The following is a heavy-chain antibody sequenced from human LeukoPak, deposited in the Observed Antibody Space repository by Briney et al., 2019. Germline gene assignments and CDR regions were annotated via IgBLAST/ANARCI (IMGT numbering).Heavy chain of an antibody. D-gene: IGHD4-11*01. CDR3: GNHDYSDYY. CDR2: ISYDGSNK. CDR1: GFTFSSYA. V-gene: IGHV3-30-3*01. J-gene: IGHJ4*02. Sequence: GGSLRLSCAASGFTFSSYAMHWVRQAPGKGLEWVAVISYDGSNKYYADSVKGRFTISRDNSKNTLYLQMNSLRAEDTAVYYCGNHDYSDYYGGQGTLVTVSA.